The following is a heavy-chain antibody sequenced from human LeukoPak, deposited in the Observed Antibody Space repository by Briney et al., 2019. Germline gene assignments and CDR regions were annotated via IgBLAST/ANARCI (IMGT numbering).Heavy chain of an antibody. Sequence: SGPTLVNPTETLTLTCTVSGFSLSNASMGVSWIRQPPGKALEWLAHIFSNDEKSYSTSLKSRLTISKDTSKSQVVLTMTNMDPVDTATYYCARTGPGYYYDSSGYYRWGQGTLVTVSS. D-gene: IGHD3-22*01. CDR3: ARTGPGYYYDSSGYYR. CDR1: GFSLSNASMG. J-gene: IGHJ4*02. V-gene: IGHV2-26*01. CDR2: IFSNDEK.